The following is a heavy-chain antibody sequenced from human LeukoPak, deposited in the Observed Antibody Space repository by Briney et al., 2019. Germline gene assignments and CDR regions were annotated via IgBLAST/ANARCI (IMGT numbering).Heavy chain of an antibody. V-gene: IGHV4-59*12. CDR3: ARDLGVYDSSGYSIAFDY. CDR1: GGSISSYY. D-gene: IGHD3-22*01. J-gene: IGHJ4*02. CDR2: IYYSGST. Sequence: PSETLSLTCTVSGGSISSYYWSWIRQPPGKGLEWIGYIYYSGSTNYNPSLKSRVTISVDTSKNQFSLKLSSVTAADTAVYYCARDLGVYDSSGYSIAFDYWGQGTLVTVSS.